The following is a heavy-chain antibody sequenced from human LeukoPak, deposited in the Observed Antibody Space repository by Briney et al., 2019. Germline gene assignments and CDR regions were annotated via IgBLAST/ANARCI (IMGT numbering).Heavy chain of an antibody. D-gene: IGHD6-6*01. CDR1: GGPISSYY. Sequence: SETLSLTCTVSGGPISSYYWTWIRQPPGKGLEWIGHIYYSGSANYNPYLKSRVTISVDTSKNQFSLKLSSVTAADTAVYYCARGGSYSSFPYYFDYWGQGTLVTVSS. V-gene: IGHV4-59*01. CDR2: IYYSGSA. CDR3: ARGGSYSSFPYYFDY. J-gene: IGHJ4*02.